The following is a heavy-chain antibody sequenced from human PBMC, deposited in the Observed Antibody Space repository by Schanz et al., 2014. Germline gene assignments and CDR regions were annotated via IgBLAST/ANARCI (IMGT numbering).Heavy chain of an antibody. Sequence: EVQLVESGGGFVQPGGSLGLSCVVSGFTVSSDHMSWVRQAPGKGLEWVSTIYASGATYYADSVKRRFTISRDISKNTLHLQVTSLRAEDTAIYYCARDGNYYGSRNYYKTPYYFDYWGQGTLVTVPS. CDR2: IYASGAT. CDR3: ARDGNYYGSRNYYKTPYYFDY. V-gene: IGHV3-66*01. J-gene: IGHJ4*02. CDR1: GFTVSSDH. D-gene: IGHD3-10*01.